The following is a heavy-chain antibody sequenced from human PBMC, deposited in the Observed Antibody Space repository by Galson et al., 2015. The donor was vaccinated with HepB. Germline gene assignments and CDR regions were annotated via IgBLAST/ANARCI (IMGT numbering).Heavy chain of an antibody. J-gene: IGHJ4*02. V-gene: IGHV3-21*06. CDR1: GFTFSSYS. Sequence: SLRLSCAASGFTFSSYSMNWVRQAPGKGLEWVSSISSSSRYIYYGDSVKGRFTISSDNAKNSLYLQMSSLRAEDTAVYYCARDSGSGYSYYFDYWGQGTLVTVSS. CDR3: ARDSGSGYSYYFDY. CDR2: ISSSSRYI. D-gene: IGHD3-22*01.